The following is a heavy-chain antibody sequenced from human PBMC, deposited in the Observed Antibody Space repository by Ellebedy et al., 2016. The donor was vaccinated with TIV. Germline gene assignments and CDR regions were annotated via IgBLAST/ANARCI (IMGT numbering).Heavy chain of an antibody. Sequence: AASVKVSCKASGYTFTSYGISWVRQAPGQGLEWMGWISTYNGNTNYAQKLQGRVTMTTDTSTSTAYMELRSLRSDDTAAYYCARAQITMVRGIKGYYYYGMDVWGPGTTVTVSS. D-gene: IGHD3-10*01. CDR3: ARAQITMVRGIKGYYYYGMDV. CDR2: ISTYNGNT. J-gene: IGHJ6*02. CDR1: GYTFTSYG. V-gene: IGHV1-18*01.